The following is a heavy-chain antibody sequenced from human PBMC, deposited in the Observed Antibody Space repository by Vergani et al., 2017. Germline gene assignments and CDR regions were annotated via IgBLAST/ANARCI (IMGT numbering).Heavy chain of an antibody. V-gene: IGHV4-30-2*01. CDR3: ARLYGRSENWFDP. CDR2: IYHSGST. Sequence: QLQLQESGSGLVKPSQTLSITCAVSGGSISSGGYSWSWIRQPPGKGLEWIGYIYHSGSTYYNPSLKSRVTISVDRSKNQFSLKLSSVTAADTAVYYCARLYGRSENWFDPWGQGTLVTVSS. J-gene: IGHJ5*02. D-gene: IGHD3-10*02. CDR1: GGSISSGGYS.